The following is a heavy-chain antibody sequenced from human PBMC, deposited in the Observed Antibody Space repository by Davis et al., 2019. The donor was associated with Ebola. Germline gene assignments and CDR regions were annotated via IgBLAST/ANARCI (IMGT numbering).Heavy chain of an antibody. V-gene: IGHV3-21*01. CDR2: ISSSSSYI. Sequence: PGGSLRLSCAASGFTFSSYAMSWVRQAPGKGLEWVSSISSSSSYIYYADSVKGRFTISRDNAKNSLYLQMNSLRAEDTAVYYCAREGYDNYYMDVWGKGTTVTVSS. CDR3: AREGYDNYYMDV. J-gene: IGHJ6*03. CDR1: GFTFSSYA. D-gene: IGHD3-9*01.